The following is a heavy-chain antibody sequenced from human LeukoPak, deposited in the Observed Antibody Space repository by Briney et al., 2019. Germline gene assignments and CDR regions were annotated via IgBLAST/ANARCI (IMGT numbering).Heavy chain of an antibody. V-gene: IGHV3-7*01. CDR1: GFTFSSYW. CDR2: IKQDGSEK. J-gene: IGHJ4*02. Sequence: GGSLRLSCAASGFTFSSYWMSWVRQAPGKGLEWVANIKQDGSEKYYVDSVKGRFTISRDNAKNSLYLQMNSLRAEDTAVCYCARDLGLGGSGSYYNVDYFDYWGQGTLVTVSS. CDR3: ARDLGLGGSGSYYNVDYFDY. D-gene: IGHD3-10*01.